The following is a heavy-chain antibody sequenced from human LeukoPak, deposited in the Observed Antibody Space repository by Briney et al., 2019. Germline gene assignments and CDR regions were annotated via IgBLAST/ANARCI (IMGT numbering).Heavy chain of an antibody. J-gene: IGHJ4*02. CDR1: GGTFSSYA. CDR3: ARTPRVTTYFDY. V-gene: IGHV1-69*13. Sequence: GASVKVSCKASGGTFSSYAISWVRQAPGQGLEWMGGIIPIFGTANYAQKFQGRVTITADESTSTAYMELSSLRSEDTAVYYCARTPRVTTYFDYWGQGTLVTVSS. D-gene: IGHD4-17*01. CDR2: IIPIFGTA.